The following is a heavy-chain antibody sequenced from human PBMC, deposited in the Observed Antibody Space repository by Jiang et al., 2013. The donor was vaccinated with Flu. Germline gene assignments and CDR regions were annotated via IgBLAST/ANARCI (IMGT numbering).Heavy chain of an antibody. Sequence: WVRQAPGKGREWVAVISYDGSNKYYADSVKGRFTISRDNSKNTLYLQMNSLRAEDTAVYYCARDPGVYSSSHFDYWGQGTLVTVSS. CDR2: ISYDGSNK. CDR3: ARDPGVYSSSHFDY. V-gene: IGHV3-30*01. J-gene: IGHJ4*02. D-gene: IGHD6-6*01.